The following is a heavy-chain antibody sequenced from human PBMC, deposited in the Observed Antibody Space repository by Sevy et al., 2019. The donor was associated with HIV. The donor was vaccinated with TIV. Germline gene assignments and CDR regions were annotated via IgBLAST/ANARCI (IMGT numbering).Heavy chain of an antibody. CDR2: ISGSGGST. Sequence: GGSLRLSCAASGFTFSSYAMSLVRQAPGKGLEWVSAISGSGGSTYYADSVKGRFTISSDNSKNTLYLQMNSLRAEDTAVYYYAKDGRNTAMVNGFLGMYKLNYYYYMDVWGKGTTVTVSS. D-gene: IGHD5-18*01. V-gene: IGHV3-23*01. CDR3: AKDGRNTAMVNGFLGMYKLNYYYYMDV. CDR1: GFTFSSYA. J-gene: IGHJ6*03.